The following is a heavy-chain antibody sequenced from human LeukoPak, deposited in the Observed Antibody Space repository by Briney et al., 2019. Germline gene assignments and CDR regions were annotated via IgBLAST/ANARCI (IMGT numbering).Heavy chain of an antibody. CDR3: ARSYYDSSGYGGPHYYYMDV. V-gene: IGHV4-59*01. CDR2: IYYSGST. CDR1: GGSISSYY. D-gene: IGHD3-22*01. Sequence: SETLSLTCTVSGGSISSYYWSWLRQPPGKGLEWIGYIYYSGSTNYNPSLKSRVTISVDTSKNQFSLKLSSVTAADTAVYYCARSYYDSSGYGGPHYYYMDVWGKGTTVTISS. J-gene: IGHJ6*03.